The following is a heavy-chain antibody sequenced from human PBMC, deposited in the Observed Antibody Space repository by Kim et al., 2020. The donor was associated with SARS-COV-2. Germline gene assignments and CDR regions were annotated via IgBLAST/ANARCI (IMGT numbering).Heavy chain of an antibody. V-gene: IGHV4-61*01. CDR2: IYYSGST. D-gene: IGHD2-2*01. Sequence: SETLSLTCTVSGGSVSSGSYYWSWIRQPPGKGLEWIGYIYYSGSTNYNPSLKSRVTISVDTSKNQFSLKLSSVTAADTAVYYCASSPVVVPAAMPELTFDYWGQGTLVTVSS. CDR3: ASSPVVVPAAMPELTFDY. CDR1: GGSVSSGSYY. J-gene: IGHJ4*02.